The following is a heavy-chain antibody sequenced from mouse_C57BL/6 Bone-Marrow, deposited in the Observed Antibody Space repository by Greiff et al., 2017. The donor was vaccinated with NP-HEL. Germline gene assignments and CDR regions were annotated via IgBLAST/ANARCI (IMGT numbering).Heavy chain of an antibody. CDR2: IYPRSGNT. CDR1: GYTFTSYG. Sequence: QVQLKESGAELARPGASVKLSCKASGYTFTSYGISWVKQRTGQGLEWIGEIYPRSGNTYYNEKFKGKATLTADKSSSTAYMELRSLTSEDSAVYFCARSGNWDVPYWGQGTLVTVSA. D-gene: IGHD4-1*01. J-gene: IGHJ3*01. V-gene: IGHV1-81*01. CDR3: ARSGNWDVPY.